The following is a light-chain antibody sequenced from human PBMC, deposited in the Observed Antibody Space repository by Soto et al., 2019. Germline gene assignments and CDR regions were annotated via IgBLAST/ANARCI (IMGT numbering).Light chain of an antibody. CDR2: GAS. V-gene: IGKV3-20*01. J-gene: IGKJ1*01. CDR1: QSVSSY. CDR3: QQYGTSPWT. Sequence: EFVLTQSPATLSLSPVERATLSCRASQSVSSYLAWYQQKPGQAPRLLIYGASSRATGIPDTFSGSGSGTDFTLTISRLEPGDFAVYYCQQYGTSPWTFGQGTKVDIK.